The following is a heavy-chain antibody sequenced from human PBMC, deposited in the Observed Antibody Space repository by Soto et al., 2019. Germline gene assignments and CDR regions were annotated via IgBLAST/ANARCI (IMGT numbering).Heavy chain of an antibody. J-gene: IGHJ4*02. Sequence: SETLSLTCTVSGGSISSYYWSWIRQPPGKGLEWIGYIYYRGSTNYNPSRKSRVTISVDTSKNQFSLKLSSVTAADTAVYYCARAINCGKFDYWGQGPLITVSS. D-gene: IGHD7-27*01. CDR2: IYYRGST. CDR3: ARAINCGKFDY. V-gene: IGHV4-59*01. CDR1: GGSISSYY.